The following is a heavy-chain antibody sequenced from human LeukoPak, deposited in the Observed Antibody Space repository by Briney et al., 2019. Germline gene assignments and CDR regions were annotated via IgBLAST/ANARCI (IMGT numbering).Heavy chain of an antibody. CDR3: ARDYGDYGFDY. Sequence: SETLSLTCTVSGYSISSGYFWGWIRQPPVKGLEWIGSIYHSGSTYYNPSLKSRLTISVDTSKNQFSLKLSSVTAADTAVYYCARDYGDYGFDYWGQGTLVTVSS. V-gene: IGHV4-38-2*02. J-gene: IGHJ4*02. D-gene: IGHD4-17*01. CDR2: IYHSGST. CDR1: GYSISSGYF.